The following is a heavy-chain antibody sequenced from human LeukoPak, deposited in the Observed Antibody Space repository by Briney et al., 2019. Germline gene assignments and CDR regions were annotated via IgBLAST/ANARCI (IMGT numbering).Heavy chain of an antibody. CDR2: IIPIFGTA. D-gene: IGHD6-19*01. CDR3: ARGDGSGWDFDY. Sequence: ASVKVSCKASGGTFSSYAISWERQAPGQGLEWMGGIIPIFGTANYAQKFQGRVTITADKSTSTAYMELSSLRSEDTAVYYCARGDGSGWDFDYWGQGTLVTVSS. V-gene: IGHV1-69*06. CDR1: GGTFSSYA. J-gene: IGHJ4*02.